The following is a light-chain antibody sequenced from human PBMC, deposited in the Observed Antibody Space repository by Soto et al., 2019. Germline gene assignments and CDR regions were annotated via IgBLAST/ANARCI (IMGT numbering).Light chain of an antibody. CDR3: QTWDTGIQV. V-gene: IGLV4-69*01. CDR2: LNSDGSH. J-gene: IGLJ3*02. Sequence: QPVLTQSPSASASLGASVKLTCTLSSGHSSYAIAWHQQQPEKGPRYLMKLNSDGSHSKGDGIPDRFSGSISGAERYLTISSLQSEDEADYYCQTWDTGIQVFGGGTKLTVL. CDR1: SGHSSYA.